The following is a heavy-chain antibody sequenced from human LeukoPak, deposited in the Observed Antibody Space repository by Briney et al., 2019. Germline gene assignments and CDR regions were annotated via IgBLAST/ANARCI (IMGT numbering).Heavy chain of an antibody. V-gene: IGHV4-34*01. Sequence: SETLSLTCAVYGGSFSGYYWSWIRQPPGKGLEWIGEINHSGSTNYNPSLKSRVSISVDTSKIQFSLNLTSVTAADTAIYYCARGLASGYPPIPFDYWGQGTQVTVSS. CDR1: GGSFSGYY. J-gene: IGHJ4*02. D-gene: IGHD3-3*01. CDR3: ARGLASGYPPIPFDY. CDR2: INHSGST.